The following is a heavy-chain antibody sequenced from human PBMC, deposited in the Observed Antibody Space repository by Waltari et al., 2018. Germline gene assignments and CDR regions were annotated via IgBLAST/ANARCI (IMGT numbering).Heavy chain of an antibody. Sequence: QVQLVESGGGVVQPGRSLRLFCAASGFTFSSYGMPWVRQAPGQGLEWVAVIWYDGSNKYYADSVKGRFTISRDNSKNTLYLQMNSLRAEDTAVYYCAREWGMVRGVIKGPIDYWGQGTLVTVSS. V-gene: IGHV3-33*08. CDR2: IWYDGSNK. CDR1: GFTFSSYG. D-gene: IGHD3-10*01. J-gene: IGHJ4*02. CDR3: AREWGMVRGVIKGPIDY.